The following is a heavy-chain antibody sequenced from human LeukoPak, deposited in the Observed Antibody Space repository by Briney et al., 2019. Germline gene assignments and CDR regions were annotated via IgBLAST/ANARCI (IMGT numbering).Heavy chain of an antibody. CDR3: ARDKGYNSAY. D-gene: IGHD5-24*01. Sequence: RAGGSLRLSCAASGFTFSSYWMTWVRQTPGKRLEWVANIRMDGGEQYYMDSVEGRFTISRDNAKNSLYLQMYSLRPEDTAVYYCARDKGYNSAYWGRGTLVTVSS. V-gene: IGHV3-7*01. J-gene: IGHJ4*02. CDR1: GFTFSSYW. CDR2: IRMDGGEQ.